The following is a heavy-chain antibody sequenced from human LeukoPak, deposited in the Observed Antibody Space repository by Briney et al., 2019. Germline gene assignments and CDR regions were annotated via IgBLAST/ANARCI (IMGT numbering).Heavy chain of an antibody. CDR1: GFTFSSYE. J-gene: IGHJ6*03. CDR3: ARENESSSWHYYYYYYMDV. D-gene: IGHD6-13*01. CDR2: ISSSGSTI. V-gene: IGHV3-48*03. Sequence: GSLRLSCAASGFTFSSYEMNWVRQAPGKGLEWVSYISSSGSTIYYADSVKGRFTISRDNAKNSLYLQMNSLRAEDTALYYCARENESSSWHYYYYYYMDVWGKGTTVTVSS.